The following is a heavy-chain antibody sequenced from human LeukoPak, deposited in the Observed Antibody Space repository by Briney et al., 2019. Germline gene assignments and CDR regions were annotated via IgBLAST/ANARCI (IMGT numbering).Heavy chain of an antibody. D-gene: IGHD1-26*01. V-gene: IGHV1-46*01. Sequence: ASVKVSCKASGYTFSSYYMSWVRQAPGQGLEWMGIINPSGGSTTYTQKFQGRVTMNTDTSTSTAYMELRSLRSDDTAVYYCARASRVGATTHADYWGQGTLVTVSS. CDR3: ARASRVGATTHADY. J-gene: IGHJ4*02. CDR2: INPSGGST. CDR1: GYTFSSYY.